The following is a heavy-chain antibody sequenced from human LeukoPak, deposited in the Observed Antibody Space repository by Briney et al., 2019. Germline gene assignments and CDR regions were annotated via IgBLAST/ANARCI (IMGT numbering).Heavy chain of an antibody. CDR1: GFTFNTYA. J-gene: IGHJ4*02. CDR2: IWYDGSNK. CDR3: ARAAYYYDSSGPYFDY. D-gene: IGHD3-22*01. V-gene: IGHV3-33*08. Sequence: PGGSLRLSCAASGFTFNTYAMSWVRQAPGKGLEWVAVIWYDGSNKYYADSVKGRFTISRDNSKNTLYLQMNSLRAEDTAVYYCARAAYYYDSSGPYFDYWGQGTLVTVSS.